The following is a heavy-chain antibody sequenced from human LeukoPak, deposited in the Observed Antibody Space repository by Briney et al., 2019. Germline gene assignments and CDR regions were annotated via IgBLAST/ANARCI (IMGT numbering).Heavy chain of an antibody. V-gene: IGHV3-48*02. CDR2: ISRSTNGI. CDR1: GFTFRSYS. Sequence: GGSLRLSCEASGFTFRSYSMNWVRQAPGKGLEWISYISRSTNGISYADSVKGRFTISRDNAKNSLFLQVNNLRDEDTAVYYCARDRGPGIKPAGTVGMDVWGQGTTVTVSS. J-gene: IGHJ6*02. D-gene: IGHD6-13*01. CDR3: ARDRGPGIKPAGTVGMDV.